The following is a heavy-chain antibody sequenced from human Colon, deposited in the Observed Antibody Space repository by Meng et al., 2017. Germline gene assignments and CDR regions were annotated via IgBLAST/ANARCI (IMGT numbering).Heavy chain of an antibody. CDR1: GGSISSYNW. D-gene: IGHD6-19*01. CDR3: ARHGGWHFDY. J-gene: IGHJ4*02. Sequence: QLQLQGSGPGLVEPSGTLSLTCAVSGGSISSYNWWSWVRQPPGKGLEWIGQIDLSGTPYYNPSLESRVIMSLDKSKNQLSLRLTSVAAADTAVYYCARHGGWHFDYWGQGALVTVSS. V-gene: IGHV4-4*02. CDR2: IDLSGTP.